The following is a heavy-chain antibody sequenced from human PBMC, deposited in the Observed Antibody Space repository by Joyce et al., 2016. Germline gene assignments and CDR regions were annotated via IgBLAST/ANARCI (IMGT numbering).Heavy chain of an antibody. J-gene: IGHJ4*02. CDR1: GDSVTSLF. Sequence: QVHLQESGPGLVKPSETLSLTCTVSGDSVTSLFWNWIRQPPGKGLEWVAHNSSTGSTKYNPSLKSRATISLDAPRNQFSLKLTSVTAADTAIYYCARDGGYYFDYWGQGTLVAVSS. D-gene: IGHD3-16*01. CDR2: NSSTGST. V-gene: IGHV4-59*02. CDR3: ARDGGYYFDY.